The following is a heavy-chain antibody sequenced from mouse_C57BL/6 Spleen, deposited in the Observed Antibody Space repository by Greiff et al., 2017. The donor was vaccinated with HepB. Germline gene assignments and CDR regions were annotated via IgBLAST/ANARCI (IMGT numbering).Heavy chain of an antibody. CDR2: IDPSDSYT. Sequence: QVQLQQPGAELVMPGASVKLSCKASGYTFTSYWMHWVKQRPGQGLEWIGEIDPSDSYTNYNQKFKGKSTLTVDKSSSTAYMQPSSLTSEDSAVYYCARRGDYGDYWGQGTSVTVSS. CDR1: GYTFTSYW. D-gene: IGHD1-1*02. V-gene: IGHV1-69*01. CDR3: ARRGDYGDY. J-gene: IGHJ4*01.